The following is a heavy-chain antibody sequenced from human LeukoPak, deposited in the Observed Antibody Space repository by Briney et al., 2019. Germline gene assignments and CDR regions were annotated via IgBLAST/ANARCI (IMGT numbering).Heavy chain of an antibody. D-gene: IGHD3-3*01. CDR2: INPSGGST. V-gene: IGHV1-46*01. CDR1: GYTFTSYY. Sequence: GASVKVSCKASGYTFTSYYMHWVRQAPGQGLEWMGIINPSGGSTSYAQKFQGRVTMTRDMSTSTVYMELSSLRSEDTAVYYCARDRGVRTHDWSGYYTEGLDYWGQGTLVTVSS. CDR3: ARDRGVRTHDWSGYYTEGLDY. J-gene: IGHJ4*02.